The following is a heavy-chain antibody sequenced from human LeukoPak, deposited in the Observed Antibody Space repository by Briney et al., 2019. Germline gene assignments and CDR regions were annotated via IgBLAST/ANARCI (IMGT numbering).Heavy chain of an antibody. D-gene: IGHD1-20*01. Sequence: ASVKVSCKASGYTFTSYGFSWVRQAPGQGLEWMGWISAYNGNTNYAQKFQGRDTMTTDTSTNTAYMELRSLRSDDTAVYYCALTARGYFDYWGQGTLVTISS. CDR2: ISAYNGNT. V-gene: IGHV1-18*01. CDR3: ALTARGYFDY. CDR1: GYTFTSYG. J-gene: IGHJ4*02.